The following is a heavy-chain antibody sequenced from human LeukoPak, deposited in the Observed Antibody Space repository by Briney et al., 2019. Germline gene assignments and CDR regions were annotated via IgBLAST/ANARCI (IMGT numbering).Heavy chain of an antibody. V-gene: IGHV3-21*01. D-gene: IGHD3-22*01. J-gene: IGHJ4*02. CDR3: ARDDSHGYHFFDS. CDR1: GFTSSSYS. CDR2: ISGSGEFI. Sequence: GGSLRLSCAASGFTSSSYSMNWIRQAPGKGLEWVSSISGSGEFIYYGDSVKGRVTISRDNGKNSLYLQMNSVRPEDMAVYYCARDDSHGYHFFDSRGRGTLVTVSS.